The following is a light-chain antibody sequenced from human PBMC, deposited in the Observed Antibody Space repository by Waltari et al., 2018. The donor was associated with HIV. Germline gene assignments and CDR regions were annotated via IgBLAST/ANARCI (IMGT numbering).Light chain of an antibody. CDR3: CSYSGGDTSVL. CDR1: SSDVGSYNL. CDR2: EVT. J-gene: IGLJ2*01. Sequence: QSALTQPASVSGSPGQSITIPCTGTSSDVGSYNLVSWYQHHPGKAPKLMIYEVTERPSGVSNRFSGSKSGNTASLTISGLQADDEAEYYCCSYSGGDTSVLFGGGTKLTVL. V-gene: IGLV2-23*02.